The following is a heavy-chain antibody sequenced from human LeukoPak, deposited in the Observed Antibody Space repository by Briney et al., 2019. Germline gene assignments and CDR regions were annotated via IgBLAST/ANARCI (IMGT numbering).Heavy chain of an antibody. J-gene: IGHJ4*02. CDR1: GFTFSSYA. Sequence: GGSLRLSCAASGFTFSSYAMSWVRQAPAKGLEWVSAIYSGGSTYYADSVKGRFTISRDTSKNTLSLQMNSLRAEDTAVYYCASLSLGHYWGQGTLVTVSS. CDR3: ASLSLGHY. D-gene: IGHD6-6*01. CDR2: IYSGGST. V-gene: IGHV3-23*05.